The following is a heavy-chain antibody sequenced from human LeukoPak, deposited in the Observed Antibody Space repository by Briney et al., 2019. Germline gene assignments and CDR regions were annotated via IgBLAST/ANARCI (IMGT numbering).Heavy chain of an antibody. D-gene: IGHD6-13*01. J-gene: IGHJ3*02. CDR2: ISRDASVS. Sequence: PGGSLRLSCAGSGFTFRFYAVTWVRQAPGKGLEWVSGISRDASVSKHADSVKGRFNISRDNSKNTLYLQLNTLRVEDTAIYSCGNACSSSLYDDYIDIWGQGTMVTVSP. V-gene: IGHV3-23*01. CDR3: GNACSSSLYDDYIDI. CDR1: GFTFRFYA.